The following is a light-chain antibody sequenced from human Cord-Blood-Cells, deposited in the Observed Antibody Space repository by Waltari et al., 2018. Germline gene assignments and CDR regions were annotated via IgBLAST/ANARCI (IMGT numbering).Light chain of an antibody. J-gene: IGKJ1*01. CDR3: QQSYSTLTWT. CDR2: AAS. CDR1: QSISRY. V-gene: IGKV1-39*01. Sequence: DIQMTQSPSSLSASVGDRVTITCRASQSISRYLNWYQQKPGKAPKLLIYAASSVQSGVPSRVSGSGSGTDFHLTISSLQPEDFATYYCQQSYSTLTWTFGQGTKVEIK.